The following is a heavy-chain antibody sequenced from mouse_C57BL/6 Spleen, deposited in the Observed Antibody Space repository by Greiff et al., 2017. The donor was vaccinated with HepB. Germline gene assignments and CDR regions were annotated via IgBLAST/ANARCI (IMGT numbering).Heavy chain of an antibody. V-gene: IGHV5-6*01. CDR2: ISSGGSYT. CDR3: VSFGAY. CDR1: GFTFSSYG. Sequence: EVNLVESGGDLVKPGGSLKLSCAASGFTFSSYGMSWVRQTPDKRLEWVATISSGGSYTYYPDSVKGRLTISRDNAKNTLYLQMSSRKSEDTAMYYCVSFGAYGGQGTLVSVSA. J-gene: IGHJ3*01.